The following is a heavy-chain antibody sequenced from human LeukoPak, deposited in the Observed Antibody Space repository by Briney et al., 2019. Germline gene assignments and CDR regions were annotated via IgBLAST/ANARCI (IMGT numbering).Heavy chain of an antibody. V-gene: IGHV3-7*01. D-gene: IGHD3-3*01. CDR2: IKQDGSEN. CDR3: ARDRGYDFWSGYSATFDY. Sequence: PGGSLRLSCAASGFTFSSYSKNWVRLAPPPGQELVANIKQDGSENYYVDSLKGRFTISRDNAKNSLYLQMNSLRAEDTAVYYCARDRGYDFWSGYSATFDYWGQGTLVTVSS. CDR1: GFTFSSYS. J-gene: IGHJ4*02.